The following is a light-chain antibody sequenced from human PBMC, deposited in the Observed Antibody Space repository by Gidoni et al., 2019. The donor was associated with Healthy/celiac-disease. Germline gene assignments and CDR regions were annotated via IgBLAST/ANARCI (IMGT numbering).Light chain of an antibody. J-gene: IGLJ2*01. Sequence: SYELPQPPSVSVSPGQPASITCSGDKLGDKYACWYQQKPGQSPVLVIYQDSKRPSGIPERFSGSNSGNTATLTISGTQAMDEADYYCQAWDSSTYVVFGGGTKLTVL. CDR1: KLGDKY. CDR3: QAWDSSTYVV. V-gene: IGLV3-1*01. CDR2: QDS.